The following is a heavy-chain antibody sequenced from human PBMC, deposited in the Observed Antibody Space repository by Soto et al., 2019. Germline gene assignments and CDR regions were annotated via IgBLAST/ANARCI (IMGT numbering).Heavy chain of an antibody. V-gene: IGHV4-30-2*01. J-gene: IGHJ6*02. Sequence: SETLSLTCAVSGGSISSGGYSWSWIRQPPGKGLEWIGYIYHSGSTYYNPSLKSRVTISVDRSKNQFSLKLSSVTAADTAVYYCARDSSIAEFYGMDVWGQGTTVTVSS. CDR2: IYHSGST. CDR3: ARDSSIAEFYGMDV. CDR1: GGSISSGGYS. D-gene: IGHD6-6*01.